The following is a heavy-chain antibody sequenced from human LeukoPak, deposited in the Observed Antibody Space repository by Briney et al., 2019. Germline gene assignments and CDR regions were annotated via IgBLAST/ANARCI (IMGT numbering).Heavy chain of an antibody. CDR1: GFSFDNYA. CDR2: ISGGGDIT. D-gene: IGHD3-22*01. Sequence: GGSLRLSCAASGFSFDNYAMSWVRQTPGKGLEWVSAISGGGDITFYADSLKGRFTISRDNSKSTLYMQMNSLRGEDTAVYFCAKDSYDSSGSRYDFWGQGTLVTVSS. J-gene: IGHJ4*01. V-gene: IGHV3-23*01. CDR3: AKDSYDSSGSRYDF.